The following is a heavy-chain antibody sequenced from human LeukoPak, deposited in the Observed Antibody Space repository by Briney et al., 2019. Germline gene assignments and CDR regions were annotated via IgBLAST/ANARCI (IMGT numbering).Heavy chain of an antibody. CDR2: IVVGSGNT. Sequence: SVKVSCKASGFTFTSSAVQWVRQARGQRLEWIGWIVVGSGNTNYAQKFQERVTITRDMSTSTAYMELSSPRSEDTAVYYCAAVGNYYDSSGFDYYYYGMDVWGQGTTVTVSS. CDR1: GFTFTSSA. V-gene: IGHV1-58*01. D-gene: IGHD3-22*01. CDR3: AAVGNYYDSSGFDYYYYGMDV. J-gene: IGHJ6*02.